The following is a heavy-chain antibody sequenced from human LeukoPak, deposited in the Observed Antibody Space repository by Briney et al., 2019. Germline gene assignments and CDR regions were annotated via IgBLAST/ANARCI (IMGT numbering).Heavy chain of an antibody. CDR3: ARALVSYVNYNWFDP. CDR2: IIPIFGTA. CDR1: GGTFSSYA. V-gene: IGHV1-69*13. Sequence: GASVKVSCKASGGTFSSYAISWVRQAPGQGLEWMGGIIPIFGTANYAQKFQGRVTITADESTSTAYMELSSLRSEDTAVYYCARALVSYVNYNWFDPWGQGTLVTVSS. D-gene: IGHD5-18*01. J-gene: IGHJ5*02.